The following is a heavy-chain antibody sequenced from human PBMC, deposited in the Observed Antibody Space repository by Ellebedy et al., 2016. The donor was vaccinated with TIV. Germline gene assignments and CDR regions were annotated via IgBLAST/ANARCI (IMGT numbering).Heavy chain of an antibody. CDR2: INPSTATT. J-gene: IGHJ4*02. Sequence: ASVKVSCXASGYTFINYYIHWVRQALGQGLEWMGMINPSTATTKYAQNFQGRITMTRDTSTSTVFMDLSSLRSEDTAVYYCARGDLRSWGQGTLVAVSS. CDR3: ARGDLRS. D-gene: IGHD3-3*01. CDR1: GYTFINYY. V-gene: IGHV1-46*01.